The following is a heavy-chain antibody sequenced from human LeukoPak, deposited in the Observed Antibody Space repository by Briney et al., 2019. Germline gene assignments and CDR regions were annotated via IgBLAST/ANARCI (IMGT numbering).Heavy chain of an antibody. CDR3: ARDTELRYYYYGMDV. Sequence: PGGSLRLSCSASGFTFSTYWMSWVRQAPGKGLEWVANMRRDGNEIYYLDSVRGRFTISRDNAKNSLYLQMNSLRAEDTAVYYCARDTELRYYYYGMDVWGQGTTVTVSS. J-gene: IGHJ6*02. CDR1: GFTFSTYW. CDR2: MRRDGNEI. V-gene: IGHV3-7*01. D-gene: IGHD1-7*01.